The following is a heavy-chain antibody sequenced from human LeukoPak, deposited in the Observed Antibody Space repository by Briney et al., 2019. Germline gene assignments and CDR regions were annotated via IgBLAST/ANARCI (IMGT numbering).Heavy chain of an antibody. CDR2: INLNSGGT. CDR1: GFTFTGYY. D-gene: IGHD4-23*01. Sequence: ASVKVSCKSSGFTFTGYYIHWVRLAPGQGLEWMGWINLNSGGTNYAQKFQGWVTMTRVTSISTAYMELHRLSSDDTAVYFCARDRATVATPYFDYWGQGTLVTVPS. CDR3: ARDRATVATPYFDY. V-gene: IGHV1-2*04. J-gene: IGHJ4*02.